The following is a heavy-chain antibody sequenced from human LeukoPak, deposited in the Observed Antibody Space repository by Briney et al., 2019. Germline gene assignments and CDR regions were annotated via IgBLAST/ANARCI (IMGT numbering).Heavy chain of an antibody. D-gene: IGHD3-16*02. Sequence: WGSLSLSCAASGFSFSSYSLNWICQPPGKGLEWVSYINSSSSTIYYADSMKGRFTISRDNAKNAVDLQVNSLRGEDTAVYYCVRDPRSFHFWGQGTLVTVSS. CDR2: INSSSSTI. CDR1: GFSFSSYS. V-gene: IGHV3-48*04. CDR3: VRDPRSFHF. J-gene: IGHJ1*01.